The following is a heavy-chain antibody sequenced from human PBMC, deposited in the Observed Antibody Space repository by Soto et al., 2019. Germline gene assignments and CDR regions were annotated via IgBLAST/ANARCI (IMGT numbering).Heavy chain of an antibody. CDR3: ARGQRRWLQSDY. CDR2: INHSGST. Sequence: QVQLQQWGAGLLKPSETLSLTCAVYGGSFSGYYWSWIRQPPGKGLEWIGEINHSGSTNYNPSLKSRVPISVDTSKNQFSLKLSSVPAADTAVYYCARGQRRWLQSDYWGQGTLVTVSS. CDR1: GGSFSGYY. V-gene: IGHV4-34*01. D-gene: IGHD5-12*01. J-gene: IGHJ4*02.